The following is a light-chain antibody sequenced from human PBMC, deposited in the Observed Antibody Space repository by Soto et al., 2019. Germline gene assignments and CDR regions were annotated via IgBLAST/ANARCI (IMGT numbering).Light chain of an antibody. V-gene: IGLV4-69*01. J-gene: IGLJ2*01. CDR3: QTWDTGSSVV. CDR1: SGHSSYA. Sequence: QPVLTQSPSASASLGVSVKLTCTLSSGHSSYAIAWHQQQPEKGPRYLMNLNSDGSHNRGDGIPDRFSGSSSGAERYLTISTLQSEDEADYYCQTWDTGSSVVFGGGTKLTVL. CDR2: LNSDGSH.